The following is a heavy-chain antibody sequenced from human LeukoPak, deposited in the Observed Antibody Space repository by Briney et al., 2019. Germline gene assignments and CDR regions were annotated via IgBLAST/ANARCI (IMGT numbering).Heavy chain of an antibody. CDR1: GGSFSGYY. D-gene: IGHD3-3*01. CDR3: ASLSRTFSIFGVVIRDY. V-gene: IGHV4-34*01. CDR2: INHSGST. Sequence: SEALSLTCAVYGGSFSGYYWSWIRQPPGKGLEWIGEINHSGSTNYNPSLKSRVTISVDTSKNQFSLKLSSVTAADTAVYYCASLSRTFSIFGVVIRDYWGQGTLVTVSS. J-gene: IGHJ4*02.